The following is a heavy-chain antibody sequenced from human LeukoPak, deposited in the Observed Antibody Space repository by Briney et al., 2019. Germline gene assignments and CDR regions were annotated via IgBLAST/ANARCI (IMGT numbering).Heavy chain of an antibody. J-gene: IGHJ6*03. CDR3: ARLGSYWDYYYYMDV. Sequence: SETLSLTCTVSGGSISSSSYYWGWIRQPPGKGLEWIGSIYYSGSTYYNPSLKSRVTISVDTSKNQFSLKLSSVTAADTAVYYCARLGSYWDYYYYMDVWGKRTTVTVSS. V-gene: IGHV4-39*01. D-gene: IGHD1-26*01. CDR2: IYYSGST. CDR1: GGSISSSSYY.